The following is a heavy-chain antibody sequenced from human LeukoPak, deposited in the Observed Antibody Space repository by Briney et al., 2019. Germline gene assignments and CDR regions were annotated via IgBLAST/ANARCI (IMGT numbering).Heavy chain of an antibody. Sequence: SETLSLTCTVSGGSISSSSYYRGWIRQPPGKGLEWIGSIYYSGGTYYNPSLKSRVTISVDTSKNQFSLKLSSVTAADTAVYYCARTYSGSYFESGYFDYWGQGTLVTVSS. D-gene: IGHD1-26*01. CDR2: IYYSGGT. V-gene: IGHV4-39*07. CDR1: GGSISSSSYY. J-gene: IGHJ4*02. CDR3: ARTYSGSYFESGYFDY.